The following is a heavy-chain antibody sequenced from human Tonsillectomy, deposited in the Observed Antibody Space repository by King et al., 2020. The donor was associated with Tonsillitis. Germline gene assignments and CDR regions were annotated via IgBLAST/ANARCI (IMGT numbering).Heavy chain of an antibody. CDR1: GGSISSSSYY. CDR2: IYYSGSI. CDR3: ARQMITFGGFTVIGAFDI. J-gene: IGHJ3*02. Sequence: QLQESGPGLVKPSETLSLTCTVSGGSISSSSYYWGWIRQPPGKGLEWIGSIYYSGSIYYNPSLKSRVTISVDTSENQLSLKLDSVTAADTTVYYCARQMITFGGFTVIGAFDIWGQGTMVTVSS. D-gene: IGHD3-16*02. V-gene: IGHV4-39*01.